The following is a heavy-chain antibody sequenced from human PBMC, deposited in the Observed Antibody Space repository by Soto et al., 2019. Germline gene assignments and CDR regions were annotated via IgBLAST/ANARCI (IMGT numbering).Heavy chain of an antibody. CDR1: EFTFEDHA. V-gene: IGHV3-9*01. D-gene: IGHD3-22*01. CDR3: AKGRGALTVVSNWFDP. CDR2: INWNSGIT. J-gene: IGHJ5*02. Sequence: GGSLRLSCAAIEFTFEDHAMHWIRQVPGKGLEWVAGINWNSGITGYADSVKGRFTISRDNANNSLHLEMNSLKSEDTALYYCAKGRGALTVVSNWFDPWGQGTLVTVSS.